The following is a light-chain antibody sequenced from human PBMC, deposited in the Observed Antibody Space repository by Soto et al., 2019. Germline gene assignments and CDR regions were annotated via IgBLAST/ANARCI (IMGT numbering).Light chain of an antibody. CDR1: QHISTW. CDR2: AAS. Sequence: DIQMTQSPSSVSASLGDRVTITCRASQHISTWLVWYQQKPGKAHELLIYAASSLQTGVPSRFSDSGSGTDFSLTISSLQPEDSATYYCQQANSFPFTFGQGTRLEI. J-gene: IGKJ2*01. CDR3: QQANSFPFT. V-gene: IGKV1-12*01.